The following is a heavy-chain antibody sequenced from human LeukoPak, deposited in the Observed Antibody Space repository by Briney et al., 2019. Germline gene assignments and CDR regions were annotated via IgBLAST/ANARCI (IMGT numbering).Heavy chain of an antibody. Sequence: PGGSLRLSCAASGFTFSSYAMSWVRQAPGKGLEWVSAISGSGGSTYYADSVKGRFTISRDNSRNTLYLQMNSLRAEDTAVYYCAKFGTAGPHFDYWGQGTLVTVSS. CDR3: AKFGTAGPHFDY. CDR2: ISGSGGST. V-gene: IGHV3-23*01. CDR1: GFTFSSYA. D-gene: IGHD6-13*01. J-gene: IGHJ4*02.